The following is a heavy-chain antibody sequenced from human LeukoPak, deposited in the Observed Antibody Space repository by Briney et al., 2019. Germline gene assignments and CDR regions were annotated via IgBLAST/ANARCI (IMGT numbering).Heavy chain of an antibody. CDR1: GFTFSSYS. CDR2: ISSSSSYI. J-gene: IGHJ5*02. D-gene: IGHD6-19*01. Sequence: PGVSLRLSCAASGFTFSSYSMNWVRQAPGKGLEWVSSISSSSSYIYYADSVKRRFTISRDNAKNSLYLQMNSLRAEDTAVYYCASRAAVDGQGFNWFDPWGQGTLVTVSS. CDR3: ASRAAVDGQGFNWFDP. V-gene: IGHV3-21*01.